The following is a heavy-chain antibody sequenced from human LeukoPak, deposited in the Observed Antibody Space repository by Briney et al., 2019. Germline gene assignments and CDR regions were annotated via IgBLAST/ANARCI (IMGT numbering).Heavy chain of an antibody. J-gene: IGHJ4*02. V-gene: IGHV4-59*01. CDR2: IYYSGST. Sequence: ASETLSLTCTVSGGSISSYYWSWILQPPGKGLEWIGYIYYSGSTNYNPSLKSRVTISVDTSKNQFSLKLSSVTAADTAVYYCARATFYDFWSGYPFDYWGQGTLVTVSS. D-gene: IGHD3-3*01. CDR3: ARATFYDFWSGYPFDY. CDR1: GGSISSYY.